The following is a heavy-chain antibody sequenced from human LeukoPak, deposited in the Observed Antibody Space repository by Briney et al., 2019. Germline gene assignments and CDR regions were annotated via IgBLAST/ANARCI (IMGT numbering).Heavy chain of an antibody. V-gene: IGHV1-8*01. CDR1: GYTFTSYD. J-gene: IGHJ6*02. CDR2: MNPNSGNT. Sequence: GASVKVSCKASGYTFTSYDINWVRQATGQGLEWMGWMNPNSGNTGYAQKFQGRVTMTRNTSISTAYMELSSLRSEDTAVYYCARGGYSGYEYYYYYYGMDVRGQGTTVTVSS. CDR3: ARGGYSGYEYYYYYYGMDV. D-gene: IGHD5-12*01.